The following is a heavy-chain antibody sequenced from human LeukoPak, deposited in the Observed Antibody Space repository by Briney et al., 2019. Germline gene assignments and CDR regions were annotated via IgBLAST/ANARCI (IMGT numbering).Heavy chain of an antibody. V-gene: IGHV3-21*01. CDR1: GFTFGSYS. J-gene: IGHJ4*02. CDR2: ISSSSSYI. Sequence: GGSLRLSCAASGFTFGSYSMNWVRQAPGKGLVWVSSISSSSSYIYYADSVKGRFTISRDNAKNSLYLQMNSLRAEDTAVYYCASHPYCSGGSCYWGQGTLVTVSS. CDR3: ASHPYCSGGSCY. D-gene: IGHD2-15*01.